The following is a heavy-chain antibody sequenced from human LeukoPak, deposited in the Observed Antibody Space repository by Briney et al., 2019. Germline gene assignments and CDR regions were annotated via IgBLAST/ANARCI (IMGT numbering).Heavy chain of an antibody. CDR3: ARESGYSYGYPDY. J-gene: IGHJ4*02. V-gene: IGHV3-66*02. CDR2: IYSGGST. Sequence: PGGSLRLSCAASGFTVSSNYMSWVRQAPGKGLEWVSVIYSGGSTYYADSVKGRFTISRDNSKNTLYLQMNSLRAEDTAVYYCARESGYSYGYPDYWGQGTLVTVSS. CDR1: GFTVSSNY. D-gene: IGHD5-18*01.